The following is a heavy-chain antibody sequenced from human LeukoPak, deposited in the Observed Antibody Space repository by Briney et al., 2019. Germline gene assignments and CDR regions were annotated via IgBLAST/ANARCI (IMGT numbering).Heavy chain of an antibody. CDR2: IYASGST. D-gene: IGHD1-1*01. V-gene: IGHV4-4*07. Sequence: PSDTLSLTCTVSGGSISSYYWSWIRQPAGKGLELIGRIYASGSTNYNPSLKSRVTLSVDTSKNQFSLKLSSVTAADTAVYYCARADNWNAFEYWGQGTLVPVSS. CDR3: ARADNWNAFEY. CDR1: GGSISSYY. J-gene: IGHJ4*02.